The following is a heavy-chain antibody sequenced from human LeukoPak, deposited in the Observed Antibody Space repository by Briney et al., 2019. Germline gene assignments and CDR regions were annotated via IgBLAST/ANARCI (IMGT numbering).Heavy chain of an antibody. CDR3: AKVVFMDY. J-gene: IGHJ4*02. Sequence: GGSLRLSCAAAGFTFSSYGMSWVRQAPGKGLEWVAAISVSGGSTNYADSVKGRFTISRDNSKNTLYLQMNSVRAEDTAVYYCAKVVFMDYWGQGTLVTVSS. CDR2: ISVSGGST. V-gene: IGHV3-23*01. D-gene: IGHD2-15*01. CDR1: GFTFSSYG.